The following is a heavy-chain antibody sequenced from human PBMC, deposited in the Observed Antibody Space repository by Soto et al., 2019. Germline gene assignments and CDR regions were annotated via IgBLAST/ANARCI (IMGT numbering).Heavy chain of an antibody. D-gene: IGHD2-2*01. V-gene: IGHV3-23*01. CDR3: AKGPPVMYQLLCGWFYP. J-gene: IGHJ5*02. CDR2: ISGSGGST. CDR1: GFTFSSYA. Sequence: PGGSLRLSCAASGFTFSSYAMSWVRQAPGKGLEWVSAISGSGGSTYYADSVKGRFTISRDNSKNTLYLQMNSLRAEDTAVYYCAKGPPVMYQLLCGWFYPWGQGTLVTVSS.